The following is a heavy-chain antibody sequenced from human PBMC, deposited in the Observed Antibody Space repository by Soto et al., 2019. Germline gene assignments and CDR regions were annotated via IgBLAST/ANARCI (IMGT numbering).Heavy chain of an antibody. CDR3: TTPWTQLWWTFDD. D-gene: IGHD5-18*01. CDR1: GLPFSTSW. J-gene: IGHJ4*02. V-gene: IGHV3-15*01. Sequence: EVQLVESGGGLVKPGGSLTVSCAASGLPFSTSWMSWVRQAPGKGLEWVGRIKSKADGGTIDYAAAVKDRFTISRDDSTNMLNLEMNSLKTEDSAVYYCTTPWTQLWWTFDDWGQGTVVTVSS. CDR2: IKSKADGGTI.